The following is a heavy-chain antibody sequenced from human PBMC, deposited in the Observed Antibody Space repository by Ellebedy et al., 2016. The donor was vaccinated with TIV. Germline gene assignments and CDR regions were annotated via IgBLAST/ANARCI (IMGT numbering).Heavy chain of an antibody. CDR3: ASITAPYGDYVGY. Sequence: GESLKISCAASGFTFSNYWMSWVRQAPGKGLEWVANIKQDGSEKYYVDSVKDRFTISRDNAKNSLYLQINSLRAEDTAVYYCASITAPYGDYVGYWGQGTLVTVSS. D-gene: IGHD4-17*01. V-gene: IGHV3-7*01. CDR1: GFTFSNYW. CDR2: IKQDGSEK. J-gene: IGHJ4*02.